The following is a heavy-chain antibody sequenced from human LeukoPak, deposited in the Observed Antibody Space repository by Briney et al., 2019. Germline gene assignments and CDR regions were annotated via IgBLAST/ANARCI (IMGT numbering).Heavy chain of an antibody. J-gene: IGHJ3*02. V-gene: IGHV4-4*07. Sequence: SETLSLTCTVSGGSISSYYWSWIRQPAGKGLEWIGRIYTSGSTNYNPSLKSRVTMSVDTSKNQFSLKLSSVTAADTAVYYCARVIKTPGTDWGRGTFDIWGQGTMVTVSS. D-gene: IGHD3-16*01. CDR1: GGSISSYY. CDR2: IYTSGST. CDR3: ARVIKTPGTDWGRGTFDI.